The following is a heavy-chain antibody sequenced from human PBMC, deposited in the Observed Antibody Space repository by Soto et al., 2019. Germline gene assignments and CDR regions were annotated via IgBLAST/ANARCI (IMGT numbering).Heavy chain of an antibody. CDR1: GGTFSSYT. D-gene: IGHD1-26*01. Sequence: SVKVSCKASGGTFSSYTIGWVRQAPGQGLEWMGRIIPILGIANYAQKFQGRVTITAGKSTSTAYMELSSLRSEDTAVYYCARDLEGAKDYYYYYGMDVWGQGTTVTVSS. V-gene: IGHV1-69*04. J-gene: IGHJ6*02. CDR3: ARDLEGAKDYYYYYGMDV. CDR2: IIPILGIA.